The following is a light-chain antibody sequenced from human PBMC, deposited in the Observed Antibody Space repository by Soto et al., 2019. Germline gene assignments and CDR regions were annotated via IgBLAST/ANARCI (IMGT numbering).Light chain of an antibody. Sequence: QSALTQPASVSGSPGQSITISCTGTSSDVGNYKYVSWYQQHPGKAPKLMIYEVSNRPSGVSNRFSGSKSGNTASLTISGLQAEDEADYYCCSYAGSYSVVFGGGTQLTVL. CDR3: CSYAGSYSVV. CDR1: SSDVGNYKY. V-gene: IGLV2-14*01. CDR2: EVS. J-gene: IGLJ2*01.